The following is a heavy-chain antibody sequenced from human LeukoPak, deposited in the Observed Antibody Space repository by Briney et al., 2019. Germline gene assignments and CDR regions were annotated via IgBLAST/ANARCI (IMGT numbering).Heavy chain of an antibody. J-gene: IGHJ6*02. Sequence: QPGGSLRISCAASGFTFSSYWMSWVRQAPGKGLEWVANMNRDGSEKNYVDSIKGRFTFSRDNAANSLYLQMNSLRVEDTAVYYCARDGGIIRFGGQDVWGQGTTVIVS. CDR3: ARDGGIIRFGGQDV. CDR2: MNRDGSEK. D-gene: IGHD3-16*01. V-gene: IGHV3-7*01. CDR1: GFTFSSYW.